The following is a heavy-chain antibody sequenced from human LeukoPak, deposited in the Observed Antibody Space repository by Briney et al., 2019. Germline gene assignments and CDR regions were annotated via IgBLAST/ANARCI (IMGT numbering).Heavy chain of an antibody. CDR3: AREKQSGRTRFDY. V-gene: IGHV3-9*01. Sequence: GGSLRLSCAVSGFTFDDYAMHWVRQAPGKGLEWVSGINWNSDSIGYADSVKGRFTTSRDNAKNSLYLQMNSLRDGDTAVYYCAREKQSGRTRFDYWGQGSLVTVSS. J-gene: IGHJ4*02. CDR2: INWNSDSI. D-gene: IGHD1/OR15-1a*01. CDR1: GFTFDDYA.